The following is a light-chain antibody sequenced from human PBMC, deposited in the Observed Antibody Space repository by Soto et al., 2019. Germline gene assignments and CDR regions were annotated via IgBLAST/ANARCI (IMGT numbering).Light chain of an antibody. V-gene: IGKV3-20*01. CDR1: QRVSSSF. Sequence: EIVLTQSPGTLSLSPGERATLSCRASQRVSSSFLAWYQQTPGQAPRLLIYGASSRATGIPDRFSGSGSGTDFTLTISRLEPEDVAVYYCQQYGSSPLTFGGGTKVEIK. CDR2: GAS. CDR3: QQYGSSPLT. J-gene: IGKJ4*01.